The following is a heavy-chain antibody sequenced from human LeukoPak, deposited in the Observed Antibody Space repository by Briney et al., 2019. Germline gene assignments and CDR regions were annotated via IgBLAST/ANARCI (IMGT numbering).Heavy chain of an antibody. CDR3: AIIAAADTDY. CDR1: GGSISSYY. CDR2: IYYSGST. D-gene: IGHD6-13*01. V-gene: IGHV4-59*01. J-gene: IGHJ4*02. Sequence: PSETLSLTCTVSGGSISSYYWSWIRQPPGKGLEWIGYIYYSGSTNYNPSLKSRVTISVDTSKNQFSLKLSSVTAADTAVYYCAIIAAADTDYWGQGTLVTVSS.